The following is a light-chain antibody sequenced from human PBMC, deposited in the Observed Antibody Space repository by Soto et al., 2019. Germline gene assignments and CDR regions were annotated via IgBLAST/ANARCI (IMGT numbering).Light chain of an antibody. Sequence: QSALTQPASVSGSPGQSIAISCTGTTSDVGSYTYVSWYQQHPGKAPKLIIYGVSLRPSGVSDRFSGSKSGNTASLTISGLQADDEADYYCSSYTSISNVVFGGGTKLTVL. V-gene: IGLV2-14*01. CDR2: GVS. CDR1: TSDVGSYTY. CDR3: SSYTSISNVV. J-gene: IGLJ2*01.